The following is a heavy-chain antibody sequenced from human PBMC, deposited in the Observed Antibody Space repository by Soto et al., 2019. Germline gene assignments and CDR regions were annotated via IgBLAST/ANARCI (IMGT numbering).Heavy chain of an antibody. D-gene: IGHD3-3*01. Sequence: GGSLRLSCAASGFTFSSYAMSWVRQAPGKGLEWVSAISGSGGSTYYADSVKGRFTISRDNSKNTLYLKMNSLRAEDTAVYYCAKRRFLEWLPRTGYFDYWGQGT. J-gene: IGHJ4*02. CDR3: AKRRFLEWLPRTGYFDY. V-gene: IGHV3-23*01. CDR1: GFTFSSYA. CDR2: ISGSGGST.